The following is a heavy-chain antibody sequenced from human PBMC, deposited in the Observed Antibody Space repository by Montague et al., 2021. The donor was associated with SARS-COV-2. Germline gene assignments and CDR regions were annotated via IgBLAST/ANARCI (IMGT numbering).Heavy chain of an antibody. CDR3: AGARDHINMVVVVVTGGEYCFDF. Sequence: SETLSLTCAVYDGSFTDYSCNWICHPPAPGMELIGEINHRGSTNYIQSLKRRVTISVDTSKNQFSLKMTSMTAAATAVYYCAGARDHINMVVVVVTGGEYCFDFWGQGTLVAVSS. V-gene: IGHV4-34*01. D-gene: IGHD3-22*01. CDR2: INHRGST. CDR1: DGSFTDYS. J-gene: IGHJ4*02.